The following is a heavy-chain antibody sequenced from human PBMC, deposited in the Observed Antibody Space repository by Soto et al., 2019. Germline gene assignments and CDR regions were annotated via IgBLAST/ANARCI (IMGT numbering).Heavy chain of an antibody. V-gene: IGHV4-31*03. CDR2: IYYSGST. D-gene: IGHD3-22*01. Sequence: QVQLQESGPGLVKPSQTLSLTCTVSGGSISSGGYYWSWIRQHPGKGLEWIGYIYYSGSTYYKPSLKSRVTISVDTSKNQVSRKLSSVTAADTAVYYCARDYYSDSSGYSIPAFDIWGQGTMVTVSS. CDR1: GGSISSGGYY. CDR3: ARDYYSDSSGYSIPAFDI. J-gene: IGHJ3*02.